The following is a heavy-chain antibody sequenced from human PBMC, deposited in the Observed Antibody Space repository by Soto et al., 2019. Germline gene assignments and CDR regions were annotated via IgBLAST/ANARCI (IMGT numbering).Heavy chain of an antibody. J-gene: IGHJ6*02. CDR3: ARGFLEWHGPYYYYGMDV. CDR1: GYTFTSYG. Sequence: QVQLVQSGAEVKKPGASVKVSCKASGYTFTSYGISWVRQAPGQGLEWMGWISAYNGNTNYAQKLQGRVTMTTDTSTSTDYMELRSLRSDDTAVYYCARGFLEWHGPYYYYGMDVWGQGTTVTVSS. D-gene: IGHD3-3*01. CDR2: ISAYNGNT. V-gene: IGHV1-18*01.